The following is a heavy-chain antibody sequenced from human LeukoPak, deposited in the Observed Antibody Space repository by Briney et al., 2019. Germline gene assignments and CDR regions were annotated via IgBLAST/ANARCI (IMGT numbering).Heavy chain of an antibody. V-gene: IGHV1-18*01. CDR2: ISAYNGNT. Sequence: GASVKVSCKASGYTFTSYGISWVRQAPGQGLAWMGWISAYNGNTNYAQKLQGRVTMTTDTSTSTAYMELRSLRSDDTAVYYCARGVTMVRGVMTFDIWGQGTMVTVSS. D-gene: IGHD3-10*01. J-gene: IGHJ3*02. CDR3: ARGVTMVRGVMTFDI. CDR1: GYTFTSYG.